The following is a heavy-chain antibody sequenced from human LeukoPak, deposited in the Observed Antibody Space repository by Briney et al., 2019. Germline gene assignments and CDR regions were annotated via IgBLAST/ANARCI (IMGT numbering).Heavy chain of an antibody. Sequence: SETLSLTCTVSGYSISSGYYWGWIRQPPGKGLEWIGSIYHSGSTYYNPSLKSRVTISVDTSKNQFSLKLSSVTAADTAVYYCARDSGRFSEWLLFGGWFDPWGQGTLVTVSS. CDR2: IYHSGST. D-gene: IGHD3-3*01. V-gene: IGHV4-38-2*02. CDR3: ARDSGRFSEWLLFGGWFDP. J-gene: IGHJ5*02. CDR1: GYSISSGYY.